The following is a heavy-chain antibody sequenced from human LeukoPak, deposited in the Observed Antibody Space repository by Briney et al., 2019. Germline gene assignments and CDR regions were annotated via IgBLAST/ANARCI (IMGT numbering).Heavy chain of an antibody. CDR2: ISAYNGNT. J-gene: IGHJ6*03. CDR1: GYTFISHG. CDR3: ARVDTGYDILTGYPDYYYMDV. V-gene: IGHV1-18*01. Sequence: ASVKVSCKASGYTFISHGISWVRQAPGQGLEWMGYISAYNGNTNYSQKLQGRVTMTTDTSKSTAYMDLRSLRSEDTAVYYCARVDTGYDILTGYPDYYYMDVWGKGTTVTVSS. D-gene: IGHD3-9*01.